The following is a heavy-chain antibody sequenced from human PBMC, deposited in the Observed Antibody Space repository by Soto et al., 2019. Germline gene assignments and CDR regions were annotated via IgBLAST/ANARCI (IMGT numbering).Heavy chain of an antibody. CDR2: IIPIFGTA. D-gene: IGHD2-2*01. CDR1: GGTFSSYA. J-gene: IGHJ5*02. CDR3: ARLISGYCISTSCSSWFDP. V-gene: IGHV1-69*12. Sequence: QVQLVQSGAEVKKPGSSVKVSCKASGGTFSSYAISWVRQAPGQGLEWMGGIIPIFGTANYAQKSQGRVTITAVESTSTGSMGLSSLRSEDTAVYYCARLISGYCISTSCSSWFDPWGQGTLVTVSS.